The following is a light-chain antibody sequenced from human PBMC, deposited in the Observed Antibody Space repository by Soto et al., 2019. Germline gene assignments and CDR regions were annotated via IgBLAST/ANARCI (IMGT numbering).Light chain of an antibody. J-gene: IGKJ2*01. CDR3: QQYNSSPYT. V-gene: IGKV3-20*01. CDR1: QSVISTY. Sequence: EIVLTQSPGTLSLSLGERATLSCRASQSVISTYLAWYQQKPGQAPRLLISGTSTRATGIPDRFSGSGSETDFPLTISRLEPEDFAVYFCQQYNSSPYTFGQGTKLEIK. CDR2: GTS.